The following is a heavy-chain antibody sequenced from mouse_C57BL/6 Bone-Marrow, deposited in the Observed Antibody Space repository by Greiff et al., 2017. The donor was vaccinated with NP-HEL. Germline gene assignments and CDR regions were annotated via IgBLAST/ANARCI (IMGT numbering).Heavy chain of an antibody. D-gene: IGHD1-1*01. CDR3: VVTTVVASYYAMDY. Sequence: EVHLVESGGGLVQPKGSLKLSCAASGFSFNTYAMNWVRQAPGKGVEWVARIRSKSNNYATYYADSVKDRFTIYRDDSESMLYLQMNNLKTEDTAMYYCVVTTVVASYYAMDYWGQGTSVTVSS. CDR2: IRSKSNNYAT. J-gene: IGHJ4*01. V-gene: IGHV10-1*01. CDR1: GFSFNTYA.